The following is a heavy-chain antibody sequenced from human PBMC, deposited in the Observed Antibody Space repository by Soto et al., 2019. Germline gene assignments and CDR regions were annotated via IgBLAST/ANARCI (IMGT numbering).Heavy chain of an antibody. J-gene: IGHJ2*01. D-gene: IGHD1-26*01. CDR1: GFTFSSYA. CDR3: ASDRGCELLLGWYFDL. V-gene: IGHV3-30-3*01. CDR2: ISYDGSNK. Sequence: QVQLVESGGGVVQPGRSLRLSCAATGFTFSSYAMHWVRQAPGKGLERVAVISYDGSNKYYADSVKGRFTISRDNSKNSLYLQMNSLRAEDTAVYYCASDRGCELLLGWYFDLWGRGTLVTVSS.